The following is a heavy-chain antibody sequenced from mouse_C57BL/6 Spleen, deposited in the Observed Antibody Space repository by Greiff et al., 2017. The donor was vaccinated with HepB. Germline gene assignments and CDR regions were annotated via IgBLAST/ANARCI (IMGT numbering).Heavy chain of an antibody. CDR1: GYTFTSYW. Sequence: VQLQQPGAELVKPGASVKLSCKASGYTFTSYWMQWVKQRPGQGLEWIGEIDPSDSYTNYNQKFKGKATLTVDTSSSTAYMQLSSLTSEDSAVYYCARGYYGSPAYWGQGTLVTVSA. J-gene: IGHJ3*01. CDR2: IDPSDSYT. D-gene: IGHD1-1*01. CDR3: ARGYYGSPAY. V-gene: IGHV1-50*01.